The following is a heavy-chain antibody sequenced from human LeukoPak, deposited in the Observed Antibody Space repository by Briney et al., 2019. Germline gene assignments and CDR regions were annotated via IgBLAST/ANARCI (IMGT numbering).Heavy chain of an antibody. D-gene: IGHD2/OR15-2a*01. CDR1: GGSISSYY. CDR3: ARAPFQRGYYFDY. V-gene: IGHV4-59*01. Sequence: SETLSLTCTVSGGSISSYYWSWIRQPPGKGLEWIGYIYYSGSTNYNPPLKSRVTISVDTSKNQFSLKLSSVTAADTAVYYCARAPFQRGYYFDYWGQGTLVTVSS. J-gene: IGHJ4*02. CDR2: IYYSGST.